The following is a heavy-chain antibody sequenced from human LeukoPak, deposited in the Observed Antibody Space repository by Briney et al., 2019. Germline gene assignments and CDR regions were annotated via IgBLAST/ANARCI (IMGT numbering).Heavy chain of an antibody. D-gene: IGHD3-22*01. V-gene: IGHV1-18*01. CDR1: GYTFTSYG. CDR2: ISAYNGNT. CDR3: ARAYYYDSSGDFDY. J-gene: IGHJ4*02. Sequence: ASVKVSCKASGYTFTSYGISWVRQAPGQGLEWMGWISAYNGNTNYAQKLQGRVTMTTDTSTSTAYMELRSLRSDDTAVYYCARAYYYDSSGDFDYWGQGTLVTVSS.